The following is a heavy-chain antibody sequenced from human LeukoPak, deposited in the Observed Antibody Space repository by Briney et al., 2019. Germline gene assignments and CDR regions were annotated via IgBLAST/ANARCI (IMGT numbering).Heavy chain of an antibody. D-gene: IGHD2-15*01. V-gene: IGHV3-7*01. Sequence: GGSLILSCAASGFSFTNYWMSWVRQAPGKGLEWVANVKEDGTTKQYVDSLKGRFTISRDNAKNSLYLQMDSLRAEDTAVYYCVSQEVVPHWGQGTLASVSS. J-gene: IGHJ4*02. CDR3: VSQEVVPH. CDR1: GFSFTNYW. CDR2: VKEDGTTK.